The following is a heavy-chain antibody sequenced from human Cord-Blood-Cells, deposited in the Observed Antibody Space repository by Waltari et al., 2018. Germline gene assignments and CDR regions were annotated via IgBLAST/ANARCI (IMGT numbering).Heavy chain of an antibody. D-gene: IGHD2-21*01. CDR3: ARKVHSRSYGMDV. CDR1: GGSFSGYY. CDR2: INHSGST. J-gene: IGHJ6*02. Sequence: LKPSETLSLTCAVYGGSFSGYYWSWIRQPPGKGLEWIGEINHSGSTNYNPSLKSRVTISVDTSKNQFSLKLSSVTAADTAVYYCARKVHSRSYGMDVWGQGTTVTVSS. V-gene: IGHV4-34*01.